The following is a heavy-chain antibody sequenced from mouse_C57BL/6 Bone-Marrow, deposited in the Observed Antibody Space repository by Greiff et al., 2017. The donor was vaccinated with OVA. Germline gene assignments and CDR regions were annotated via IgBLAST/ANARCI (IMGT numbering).Heavy chain of an antibody. CDR2: ISYDGSN. D-gene: IGHD1-1*01. CDR3: ARDRFYGSSYEGY. V-gene: IGHV3-6*01. CDR1: GYSITSGYY. J-gene: IGHJ2*01. Sequence: EVKLLESGPGLVKPSQSLSLTCSVTGYSITSGYYWNWIRQFPGNKLEWMGYISYDGSNNYNPSLKNRISITRDTSKNQFFLKLNSVTTEDTATYYCARDRFYGSSYEGYWGQGTTLTVSS.